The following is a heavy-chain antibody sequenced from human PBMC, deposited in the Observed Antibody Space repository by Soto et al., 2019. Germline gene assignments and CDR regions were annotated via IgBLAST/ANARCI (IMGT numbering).Heavy chain of an antibody. Sequence: ASVKVSCKASGGTFSSYAISWVRQAPGQGLEWMGGIIPIFGTANYAQKFQGRVTITADKSTSTAYMELSSLRSEDTAVYYCASGTILGATIVGWYYYYGMDVWGQGTTVTVSS. CDR1: GGTFSSYA. J-gene: IGHJ6*02. CDR2: IIPIFGTA. D-gene: IGHD1-26*01. CDR3: ASGTILGATIVGWYYYYGMDV. V-gene: IGHV1-69*06.